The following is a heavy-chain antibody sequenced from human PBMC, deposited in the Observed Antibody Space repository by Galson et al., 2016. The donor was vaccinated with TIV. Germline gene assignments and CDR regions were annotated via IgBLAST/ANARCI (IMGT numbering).Heavy chain of an antibody. CDR3: ATAAWFPGLSLDN. D-gene: IGHD2/OR15-2a*01. J-gene: IGHJ4*02. Sequence: SVKVSCKVSGNSLNELVIHWVRQAPGKGLEWMGGFDPEVSKTVYAQMLQGRVTMAADTSRNTAYMELGSLRFEDTAVYYCATAAWFPGLSLDNWGQGTLVTVSS. CDR2: FDPEVSKT. V-gene: IGHV1-24*01. CDR1: GNSLNELV.